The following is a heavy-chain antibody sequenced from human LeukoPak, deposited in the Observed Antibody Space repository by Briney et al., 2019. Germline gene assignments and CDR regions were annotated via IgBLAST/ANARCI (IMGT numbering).Heavy chain of an antibody. D-gene: IGHD3-9*01. CDR1: GFTVSSNY. CDR2: ISSSSSYI. Sequence: TGGSLRLSCAASGFTVSSNYMNWVRQAPGKGLEWVSSISSSSSYIYYADSVKGRFTISRDNAKNSLYLQMNSLRAEDTAVYYCARDGYDILTGYLYYFDYWGQGTLVTVSS. CDR3: ARDGYDILTGYLYYFDY. J-gene: IGHJ4*02. V-gene: IGHV3-21*01.